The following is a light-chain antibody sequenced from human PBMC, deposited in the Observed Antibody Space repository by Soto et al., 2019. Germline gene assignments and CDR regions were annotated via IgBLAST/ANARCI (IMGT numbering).Light chain of an antibody. CDR3: QQHGTSPI. Sequence: VLTQSPGTLSLSPGGGATLSCRASQAVSSILLAWYQQKPGQAPRLLIYGASSRATGIPDRFSGSGSGTDFTLTVSRLEPEDFAVYYCQQHGTSPIFGGGTKVDIK. V-gene: IGKV3-20*01. CDR1: QAVSSIL. J-gene: IGKJ4*01. CDR2: GAS.